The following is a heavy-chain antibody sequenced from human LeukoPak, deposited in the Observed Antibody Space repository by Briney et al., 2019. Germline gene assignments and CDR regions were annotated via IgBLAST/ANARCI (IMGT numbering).Heavy chain of an antibody. CDR1: GFTVSSNY. Sequence: PGGSLRLSCAASGFTVSSNYMNWVRQAPGKGLEWVSVITSGGNTYYADSVKGRFTISRDNSKNTLYLQMNSLRAEDTAVYYCAKDLGDINWNWDYWGQGTLVTVSS. CDR3: AKDLGDINWNWDY. CDR2: ITSGGNT. J-gene: IGHJ4*02. V-gene: IGHV3-53*01. D-gene: IGHD1-7*01.